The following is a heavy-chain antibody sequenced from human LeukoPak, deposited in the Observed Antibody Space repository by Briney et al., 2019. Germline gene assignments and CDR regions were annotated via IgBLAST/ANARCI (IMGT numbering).Heavy chain of an antibody. CDR2: IKSDGST. V-gene: IGHV3-74*01. Sequence: PGGSLILSCAASGFTFSSFWMHWVRQAPGKGLVWVSRIKSDGSTNYADSVKGRFTISRDNAKNTVSLQMNSLRVEDTGVYYCARAPSEIGGYYPEYFRHWGQGTLVTVSS. J-gene: IGHJ1*01. D-gene: IGHD3-22*01. CDR3: ARAPSEIGGYYPEYFRH. CDR1: GFTFSSFW.